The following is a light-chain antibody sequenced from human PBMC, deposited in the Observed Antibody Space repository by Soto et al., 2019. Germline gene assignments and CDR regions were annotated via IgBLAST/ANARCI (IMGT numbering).Light chain of an antibody. CDR2: NNN. V-gene: IGLV1-44*01. CDR1: SSNIGSNT. Sequence: QPVLTQPPSASGTPGQRVTISCSGSSSNIGSNTVNWYQQVPGTAPKLLIYNNNQRPSGVPDRFSGSKSGTSASLAISGLQSEDEADYYCAAWDDSLNGVVFGGGTKLTVL. J-gene: IGLJ2*01. CDR3: AAWDDSLNGVV.